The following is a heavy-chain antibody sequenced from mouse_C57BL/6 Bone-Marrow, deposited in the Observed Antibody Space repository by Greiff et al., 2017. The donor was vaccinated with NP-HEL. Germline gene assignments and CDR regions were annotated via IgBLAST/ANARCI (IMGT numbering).Heavy chain of an antibody. CDR2: IRLKSDNYAT. V-gene: IGHV6-3*01. J-gene: IGHJ4*01. Sequence: DVKLVESGGGLVQPGGSMKLSCVASGFTFSNYWMNWVRQSPEKGLEWVAQIRLKSDNYATYYAESVKGRLTISRDDSKSSVYLQMNNLKAEDTGIYYCTDYYGSSPIYYAMGYWGQGTSVTVSS. CDR1: GFTFSNYW. D-gene: IGHD1-1*01. CDR3: TDYYGSSPIYYAMGY.